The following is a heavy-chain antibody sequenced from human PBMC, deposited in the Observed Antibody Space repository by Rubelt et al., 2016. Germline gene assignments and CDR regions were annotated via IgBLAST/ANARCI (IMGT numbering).Heavy chain of an antibody. CDR3: ARRSSSLAY. V-gene: IGHV3-53*01. J-gene: IGHJ4*02. CDR2: SGGST. Sequence: SGGSTYYADSVKGRFTISRDNSKNTLSLQMNSLRAEDTAVYYCARRSSSLAYWGQGTLVTVSS. D-gene: IGHD6-13*01.